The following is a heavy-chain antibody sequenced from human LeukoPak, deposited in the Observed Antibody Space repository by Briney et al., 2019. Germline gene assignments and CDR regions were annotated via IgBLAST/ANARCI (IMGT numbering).Heavy chain of an antibody. J-gene: IGHJ6*02. CDR1: GYTFTGYY. V-gene: IGHV1-2*02. Sequence: ASVKVSCKASGYTFTGYYMHWVRQALGQGLEWMGWINPNSGGTNYAQKFQGRVTMTRDTSISTAYMELSRLRSDDTAVYYCARDSTNSIAAAGTTSYGMDVWGQGTTVTVSS. CDR3: ARDSTNSIAAAGTTSYGMDV. CDR2: INPNSGGT. D-gene: IGHD6-13*01.